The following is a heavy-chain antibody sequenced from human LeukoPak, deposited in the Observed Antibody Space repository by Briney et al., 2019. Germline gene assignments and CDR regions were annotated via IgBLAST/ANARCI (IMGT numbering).Heavy chain of an antibody. CDR2: ISCDGSNK. D-gene: IGHD3-22*01. J-gene: IGHJ4*02. CDR1: GFTFSSYA. CDR3: ARPYYYDRKSGYFDC. Sequence: PGGSLRLSCAASGFTFSSYAMHWVRQAPGKGLEWVAVISCDGSNKYYADSVKSRFTISRDNSKNTLYLQMNSLRAEDTAVYYCARPYYYDRKSGYFDCWGQGTLVTVSS. V-gene: IGHV3-30-3*01.